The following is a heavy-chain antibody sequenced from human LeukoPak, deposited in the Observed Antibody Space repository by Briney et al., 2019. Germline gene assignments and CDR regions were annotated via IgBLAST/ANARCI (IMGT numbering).Heavy chain of an antibody. V-gene: IGHV3-21*01. J-gene: IGHJ6*02. D-gene: IGHD6-6*01. CDR1: GFTFSSYS. CDR2: ISSSSSYI. Sequence: GGSLRLSCAASGFTFSSYSMNWVRQAPGKGLEWVSSISSSSSYIYYADSVKGRFTISRDNAKNSLYLQMNSLRAEDTAVYYCARELDDYYYYYGMDVWGQGTTVTVSS. CDR3: ARELDDYYYYYGMDV.